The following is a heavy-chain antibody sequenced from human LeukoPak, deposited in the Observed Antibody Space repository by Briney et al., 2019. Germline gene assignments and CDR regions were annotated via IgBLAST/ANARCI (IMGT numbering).Heavy chain of an antibody. J-gene: IGHJ4*02. CDR1: GFTFSSYA. CDR3: AKRVSYSNSAAYFDC. D-gene: IGHD6-6*01. CDR2: ISDGADST. V-gene: IGHV3-23*01. Sequence: GGSLRLSCAASGFTFSSYAMSWVRQAPRKGLKRVSAISDGADSTYYADSVRGRFTISRDNFMNTLYLQMNSLRADDTAVYYCAKRVSYSNSAAYFDCWGQGTLVTVSS.